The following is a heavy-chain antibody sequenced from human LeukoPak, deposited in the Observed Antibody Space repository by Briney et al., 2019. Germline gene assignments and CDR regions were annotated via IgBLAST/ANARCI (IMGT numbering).Heavy chain of an antibody. D-gene: IGHD3-22*01. CDR1: GFTITTNY. CDR3: TTEYNFNYYDSSGYYY. CDR2: IYGDDET. Sequence: GGSLRLSCAASGFTITTNYMNWVRQAPGKGLEWVSVIYGDDETNYAESVKGRFTISRDDSKNTLYLQMNSLKTEDTAVYYCTTEYNFNYYDSSGYYYWGQGTLVTVSS. J-gene: IGHJ4*02. V-gene: IGHV3-53*01.